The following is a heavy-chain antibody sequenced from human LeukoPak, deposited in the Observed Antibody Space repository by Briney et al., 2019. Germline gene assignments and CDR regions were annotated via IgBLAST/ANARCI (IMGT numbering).Heavy chain of an antibody. CDR3: ARERPASNYFDY. V-gene: IGHV4-59*01. D-gene: IGHD1-1*01. CDR1: GGSISSYY. Sequence: SENLSLTCTVSGGSISSYYWGWIRQPPGKGLEYIAYIHYSGSTNYNPSLRSRVTISVDTSKNQFSLKLNYVTAADTAIYYCARERPASNYFDYWGQGILVTVSS. CDR2: IHYSGST. J-gene: IGHJ4*02.